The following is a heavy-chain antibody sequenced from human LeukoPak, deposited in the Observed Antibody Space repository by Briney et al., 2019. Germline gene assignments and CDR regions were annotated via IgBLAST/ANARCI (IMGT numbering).Heavy chain of an antibody. D-gene: IGHD6-6*01. J-gene: IGHJ4*02. CDR2: INPNSGGT. Sequence: ASVKVSCKASGYTFTGYYMHWVRQAPGQGLEWMGRINPNSGGTNYAQKFQGRVTMTRDTSISTAYMELSRLRSDDTAVYYCARESIADRMLGYWGQGTLVTVSS. V-gene: IGHV1-2*06. CDR3: ARESIADRMLGY. CDR1: GYTFTGYY.